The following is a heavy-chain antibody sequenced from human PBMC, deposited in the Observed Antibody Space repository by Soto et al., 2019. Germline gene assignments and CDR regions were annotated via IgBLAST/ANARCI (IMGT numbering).Heavy chain of an antibody. V-gene: IGHV3-43*01. Sequence: PXGSLRLSCAASGFSFEDYTMHWVRQGPGRGPEWISLISWDVGITDYSDSVKGRFISSRDNSKNSLFLEMNSLTSEDAAMYFCARDSHDISTGQKRYFDFWGQGTLVTVSS. CDR1: GFSFEDYT. D-gene: IGHD3-9*01. CDR3: ARDSHDISTGQKRYFDF. CDR2: ISWDVGIT. J-gene: IGHJ4*02.